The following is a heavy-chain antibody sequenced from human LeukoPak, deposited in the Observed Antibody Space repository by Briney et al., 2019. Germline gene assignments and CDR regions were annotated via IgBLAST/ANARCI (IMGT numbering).Heavy chain of an antibody. J-gene: IGHJ4*02. V-gene: IGHV4-31*03. CDR2: IYYSGST. CDR1: GGSIGSGGCY. Sequence: PSETLSLTCTVSGGSIGSGGCYWSWIRQHPGKGLEWIGYIYYSGSTYYNPSLKSRVTISVDMSKNQFSLKLSSVTAADTAVYYCAREYYDSSGYSLDYWGQGTLVTVSS. CDR3: AREYYDSSGYSLDY. D-gene: IGHD3-22*01.